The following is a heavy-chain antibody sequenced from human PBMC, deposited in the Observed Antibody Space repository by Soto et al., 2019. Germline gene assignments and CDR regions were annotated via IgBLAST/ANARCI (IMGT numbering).Heavy chain of an antibody. CDR2: IYSAGST. J-gene: IGHJ1*01. Sequence: EVQLVESGGGLVQPGGSLRLSCAASGFTVSSNYMTWVRLAPGKGLEWVSIIYSAGSTYYADSVKGRFTISRDNSKNTLYLQMNRLRAEDTAVYYCAKVGDSSGYAKFFQHWGQGTLVTVSS. CDR3: AKVGDSSGYAKFFQH. V-gene: IGHV3-66*01. D-gene: IGHD3-22*01. CDR1: GFTVSSNY.